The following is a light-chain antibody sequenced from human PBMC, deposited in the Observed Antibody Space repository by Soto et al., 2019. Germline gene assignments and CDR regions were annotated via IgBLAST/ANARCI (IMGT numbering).Light chain of an antibody. CDR2: KAS. J-gene: IGKJ1*01. Sequence: DVPMTQSPSTLSASVGDRVTITCRASQSISSWLAWYQQKQGKAPKLLIYKASYLQSVAPSRFSGSGSGTEFTLTIRSLQPDDFATYYCQQYETYTTFGQGTKGEIK. V-gene: IGKV1-5*03. CDR1: QSISSW. CDR3: QQYETYTT.